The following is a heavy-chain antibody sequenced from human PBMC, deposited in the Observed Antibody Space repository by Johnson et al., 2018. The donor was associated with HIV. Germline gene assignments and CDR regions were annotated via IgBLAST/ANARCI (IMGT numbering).Heavy chain of an antibody. J-gene: IGHJ3*01. CDR1: GFTFSGYA. V-gene: IGHV3-30*19. CDR3: AREGVSGSYYDAFDL. CDR2: ISYDASNK. Sequence: QVLLVESGGGVVQPGRSLRLSCAASGFTFSGYAMHWVRQAPGKGLEWVAVISYDASNKYYADSVKGRFTISRDNSKNTLFLQMDSLRADDTAVYYCAREGVSGSYYDAFDLWGQVTMVTVSS. D-gene: IGHD1-26*01.